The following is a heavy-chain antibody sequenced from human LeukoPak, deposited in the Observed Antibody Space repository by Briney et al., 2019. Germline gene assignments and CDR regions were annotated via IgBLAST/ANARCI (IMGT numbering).Heavy chain of an antibody. J-gene: IGHJ3*02. D-gene: IGHD2-15*01. V-gene: IGHV1-3*01. Sequence: ASVKVSCKVSGYTLTELSMHWVRQAPGQRLEWMGWINAGNGNTKYSQKFQGRVTITRDTSASTAYMELSSLRSEDTAVYYCARGRWLRDAFDIWGQGTMLTVSS. CDR3: ARGRWLRDAFDI. CDR1: GYTLTELS. CDR2: INAGNGNT.